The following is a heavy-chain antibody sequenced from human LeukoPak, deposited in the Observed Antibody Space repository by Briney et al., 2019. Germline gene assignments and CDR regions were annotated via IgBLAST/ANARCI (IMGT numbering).Heavy chain of an antibody. J-gene: IGHJ4*02. Sequence: GGSLRLSCTAPGFTFSIYAMSWVRQAPGKGLEWVSGISGSGGSTYYADSVKGRFTISRDNSKNTLYLQMNSLRAEDTAAYYCASQYSGSYYALGWWGQGTLVTVSS. CDR1: GFTFSIYA. D-gene: IGHD1-26*01. CDR2: ISGSGGST. CDR3: ASQYSGSYYALGW. V-gene: IGHV3-23*01.